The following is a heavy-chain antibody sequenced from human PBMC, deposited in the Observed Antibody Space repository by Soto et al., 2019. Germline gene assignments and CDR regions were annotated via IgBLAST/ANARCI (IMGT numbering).Heavy chain of an antibody. CDR1: GGSISSSSW. V-gene: IGHV4-4*02. J-gene: IGHJ3*01. CDR2: IYHAGSP. D-gene: IGHD2-21*02. Sequence: HLQESGPGLVKPSGTLSLTGDVSGGSISSSSWWTWVRQSPGKGLEWIGEIYHAGSPNYNPSFQSRVTILADKSKNHFSLRLTSVTAVDTAIYYCARGLSFRGDFDVWGQGTTVTVSS. CDR3: ARGLSFRGDFDV.